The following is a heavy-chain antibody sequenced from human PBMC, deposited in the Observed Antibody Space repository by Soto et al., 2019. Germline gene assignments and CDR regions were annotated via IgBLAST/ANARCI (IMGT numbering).Heavy chain of an antibody. V-gene: IGHV3-23*01. D-gene: IGHD3-10*01. J-gene: IGHJ4*02. Sequence: EVQLLESGGGLVQPGGSLRLSCAASGFTFSTYGMSWVRQAPGKGLEWVSGMSGSGGSTYYADSVKGRFTISRDNSKNTLHLQMNSLGADDTAVYYCMNLYSYGSGSYYKWGQGTLVTVSS. CDR3: MNLYSYGSGSYYK. CDR2: MSGSGGST. CDR1: GFTFSTYG.